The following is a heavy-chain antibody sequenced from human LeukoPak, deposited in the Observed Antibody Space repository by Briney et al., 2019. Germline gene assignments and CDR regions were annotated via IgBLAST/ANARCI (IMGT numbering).Heavy chain of an antibody. CDR1: GFRFSSFA. CDR3: AKDHSSSVGLDY. V-gene: IGHV3-30*02. Sequence: PGGSLRLSCAASGFRFSSFAMFWVRQAPGKGLEWVAFLRFDGSDEFYADSVRGRFTISRDNSKNMLYLQMSSLRTEDTAVYYCAKDHSSSVGLDYWGQGTLVTVSS. CDR2: LRFDGSDE. J-gene: IGHJ4*02. D-gene: IGHD6-6*01.